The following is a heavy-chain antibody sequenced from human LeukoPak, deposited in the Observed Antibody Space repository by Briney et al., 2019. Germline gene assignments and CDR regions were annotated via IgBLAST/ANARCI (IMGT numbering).Heavy chain of an antibody. CDR3: GRSALDVVRSDWFDP. Sequence: PSETLSLTCTVSGGSISSGDYYWSWIRQPPGKGLEWIGYIYYSGSTYYNPSLKSRVTISVDTSKNQFSLKLSSVTAADTAVYYCGRSALDVVRSDWFDPWGQGTLVTVSS. J-gene: IGHJ5*02. D-gene: IGHD2-21*01. V-gene: IGHV4-30-4*08. CDR2: IYYSGST. CDR1: GGSISSGDYY.